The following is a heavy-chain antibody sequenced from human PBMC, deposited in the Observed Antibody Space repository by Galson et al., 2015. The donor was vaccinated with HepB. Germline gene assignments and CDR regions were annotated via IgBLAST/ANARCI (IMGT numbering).Heavy chain of an antibody. D-gene: IGHD3-3*01. CDR3: ARKILRFLELLESPWFDI. J-gene: IGHJ3*02. CDR1: GFMFSNYW. Sequence: SLRLSCAASGFMFSNYWMTWVRQAPGKGLEWVAGIRDDGGYEYYVDSVKGRFSISRDNVNNSVYLQMNSLRAEDTGVYYCARKILRFLELLESPWFDIWGQGTMVSVSS. V-gene: IGHV3-7*01. CDR2: IRDDGGYE.